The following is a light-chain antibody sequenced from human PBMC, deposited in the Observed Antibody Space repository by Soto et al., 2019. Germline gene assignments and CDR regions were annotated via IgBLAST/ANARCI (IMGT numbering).Light chain of an antibody. Sequence: EIVMTQSPDTMSVSPGERATLSCRASQSVSSNLAWYQQKPGQAPRLLIYGASTRATGIPARFSGSGSGTEFSLTISSLQSEDFVVYYCQQYNNWPYTFGQGTKLEIK. CDR2: GAS. CDR1: QSVSSN. J-gene: IGKJ2*01. CDR3: QQYNNWPYT. V-gene: IGKV3-15*01.